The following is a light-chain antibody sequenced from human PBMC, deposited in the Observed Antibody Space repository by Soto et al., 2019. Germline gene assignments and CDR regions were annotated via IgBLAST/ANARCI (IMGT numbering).Light chain of an antibody. CDR1: SSDVDGYNY. V-gene: IGLV2-14*01. CDR3: SSYTSSSTVV. CDR2: DVS. J-gene: IGLJ2*01. Sequence: QSVLTQPASVSGSPGQSITISCTGTSSDVDGYNYVSWYQQHPGKAPKLMIYDVSNWPSGVSNRFSGSKSGNTASLTISGLQAEDEADYYCSSYTSSSTVVFGGGTKLTVL.